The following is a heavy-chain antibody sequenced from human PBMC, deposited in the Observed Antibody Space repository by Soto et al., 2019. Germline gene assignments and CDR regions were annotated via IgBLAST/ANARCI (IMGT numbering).Heavy chain of an antibody. D-gene: IGHD3-9*01. CDR1: GGSFSGYY. CDR3: ARESHDILTGPPWVWYFDL. V-gene: IGHV4-34*01. J-gene: IGHJ2*01. Sequence: QVQLQLWGAGPLRPLETLSLTCGVSGGSFSGYYWAWIRQSPGKGLEWIGAINDRGSINYNPSLKSRVSISVDTSKNPYSLKLRSVTAADTAVYYCARESHDILTGPPWVWYFDLWGRGTLVTVSS. CDR2: INDRGSI.